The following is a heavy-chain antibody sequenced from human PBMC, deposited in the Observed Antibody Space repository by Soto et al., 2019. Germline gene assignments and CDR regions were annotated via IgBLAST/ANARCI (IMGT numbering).Heavy chain of an antibody. CDR1: GGTFSSYT. Sequence: GASVKVSCKASGGTFSSYTISWVRQAPGQGLEWMGRIIPILGIANYAQKFQGRVTITADKSTSTAYMELSSLRSEDTAVYYCARVGPSTGSSGGSCYSDWGQGTLVTVSS. D-gene: IGHD2-15*01. J-gene: IGHJ4*02. V-gene: IGHV1-69*02. CDR2: IIPILGIA. CDR3: ARVGPSTGSSGGSCYSD.